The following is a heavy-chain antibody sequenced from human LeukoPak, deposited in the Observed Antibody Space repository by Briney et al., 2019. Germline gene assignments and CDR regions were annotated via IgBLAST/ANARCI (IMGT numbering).Heavy chain of an antibody. V-gene: IGHV4-31*03. CDR1: GGSISSGGYY. D-gene: IGHD2-15*01. CDR3: ARDTTRYCSGGSCAAWFDP. Sequence: SETLSLTCTVSGGSISSGGYYWRWLRQHPGKGLEWIVYLYYSGSTYYNPSLKSRVTISVDTSKNQFSLKLSSVTAADTAVYYCARDTTRYCSGGSCAAWFDPWGQGTLVTVSS. CDR2: LYYSGST. J-gene: IGHJ5*02.